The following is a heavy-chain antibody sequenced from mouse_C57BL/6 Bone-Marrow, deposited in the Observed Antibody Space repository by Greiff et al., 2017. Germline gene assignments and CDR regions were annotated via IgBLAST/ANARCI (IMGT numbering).Heavy chain of an antibody. Sequence: QVQLQQPGAELVMPGASVKLSCKASGYTFTSYWMHWVKQRPGQGLEWIGEIDPSDSYTNYNQKFKGKSTLTVDKSSSTAYMQLSSLTSEDSAVYYCARRLDYYGFDYWGQGTTRTVSS. CDR2: IDPSDSYT. CDR1: GYTFTSYW. J-gene: IGHJ2*01. V-gene: IGHV1-69*01. D-gene: IGHD1-1*01. CDR3: ARRLDYYGFDY.